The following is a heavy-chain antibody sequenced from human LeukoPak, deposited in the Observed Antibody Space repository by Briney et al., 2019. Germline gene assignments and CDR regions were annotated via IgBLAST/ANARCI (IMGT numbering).Heavy chain of an antibody. Sequence: SETLSLTCAVYGGSFSGYYWSWIRQPPGKGLEWIGEINHSGSTNYNPSLKSRVTISVDTSKNQFSLKLSSVTVADTAVYYCARGRAPPQLVFRGGYYFDYWGQGTLVTVSS. J-gene: IGHJ4*02. V-gene: IGHV4-34*01. D-gene: IGHD6-13*01. CDR1: GGSFSGYY. CDR2: INHSGST. CDR3: ARGRAPPQLVFRGGYYFDY.